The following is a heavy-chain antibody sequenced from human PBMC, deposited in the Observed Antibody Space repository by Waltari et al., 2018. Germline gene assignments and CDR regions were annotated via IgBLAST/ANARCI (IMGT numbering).Heavy chain of an antibody. CDR2: ITGSGDST. V-gene: IGHV3-23*01. CDR1: GFTFRSYA. CDR3: AKSRGSSYGTEYLDY. D-gene: IGHD3-16*01. Sequence: EVQLLESGGGLVQPGGSLRLSCAASGFTFRSYAMNWVRQAPGKGLEWVSLITGSGDSTYEADSGKGRFTGSRDKSKNTLYLQRNSLRAEDTAVYYCAKSRGSSYGTEYLDYWGQGTLVTVSS. J-gene: IGHJ4*02.